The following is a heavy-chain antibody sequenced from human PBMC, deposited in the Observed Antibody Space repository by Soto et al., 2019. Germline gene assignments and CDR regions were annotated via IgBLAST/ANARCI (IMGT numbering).Heavy chain of an antibody. V-gene: IGHV1-18*04. CDR1: GYTFTSYG. J-gene: IGHJ5*02. D-gene: IGHD3-10*01. CDR2: ISAYNGNT. Sequence: ASVKVSCKASGYTFTSYGISWVRQAPGQGLEWMGWISAYNGNTNYAQKLQGRVTMTTDTSTSTAYMELRSLRSDDTAVYYCARVFAITMVRRVPRNWFDPWGQGTLVTVSS. CDR3: ARVFAITMVRRVPRNWFDP.